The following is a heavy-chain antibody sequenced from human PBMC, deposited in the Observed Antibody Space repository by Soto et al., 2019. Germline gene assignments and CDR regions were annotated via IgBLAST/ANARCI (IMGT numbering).Heavy chain of an antibody. V-gene: IGHV3-23*01. J-gene: IGHJ2*01. CDR1: GFIFSDYA. Sequence: PGGSLRLSCVASGFIFSDYAMTWVRQAPGKGLEWVATINASGGNIEYTDSLKGRFTISRDNSKNTLYLQLNGLTADDTAVHYCAKVAGGLGYFDLWGRGTLVTVSS. CDR2: INASGGNI. D-gene: IGHD3-16*01. CDR3: AKVAGGLGYFDL.